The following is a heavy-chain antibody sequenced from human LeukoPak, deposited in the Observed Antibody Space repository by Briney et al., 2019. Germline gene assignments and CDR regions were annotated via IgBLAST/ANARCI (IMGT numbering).Heavy chain of an antibody. D-gene: IGHD2-8*02. J-gene: IGHJ6*03. CDR1: GGSISSGSYY. Sequence: SETLSLTCTVSGGSISSGSYYWSWIRQPAGKGLEWIGRIYTSGSTNYNPSLKSRVTISVDASKNQFSLKLSSVTAADTAVYYCARIGTGGSYYYYYMDVWGKGTTVTISS. CDR2: IYTSGST. CDR3: ARIGTGGSYYYYYMDV. V-gene: IGHV4-61*02.